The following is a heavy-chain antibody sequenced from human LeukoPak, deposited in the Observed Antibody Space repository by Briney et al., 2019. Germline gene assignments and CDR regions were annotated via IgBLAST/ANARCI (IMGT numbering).Heavy chain of an antibody. CDR2: VHYSGST. J-gene: IGHJ3*02. CDR3: ARDQTSKGDTFDI. V-gene: IGHV4-59*01. Sequence: PSETLSLTCTVSGGSITTYYWSWIRQPLGKGLEWIGYVHYSGSTNYNPSLKSRLTISMDTSKNQFSLKLSSVTAADTAMYYCARDQTSKGDTFDIWGQGTMVTVSS. CDR1: GGSITTYY.